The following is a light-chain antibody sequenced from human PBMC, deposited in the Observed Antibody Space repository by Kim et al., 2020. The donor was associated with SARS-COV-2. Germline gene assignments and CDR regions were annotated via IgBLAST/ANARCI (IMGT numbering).Light chain of an antibody. Sequence: WSSSMHKNGSNYVYWNQRLPGPAPKLLTCRNNQRPSGLPDRFAGAKSGTSASLAISGLRSEDEADYYCATWDDSHVVFGGGTQLTVL. V-gene: IGLV1-47*01. CDR1: MHKNGSNY. CDR2: RNN. CDR3: ATWDDSHVV. J-gene: IGLJ2*01.